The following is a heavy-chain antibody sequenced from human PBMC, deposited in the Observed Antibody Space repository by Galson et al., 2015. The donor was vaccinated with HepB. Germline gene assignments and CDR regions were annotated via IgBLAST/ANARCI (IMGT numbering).Heavy chain of an antibody. Sequence: SLRLSCAASGFTFSSYAMHWARQAPGEGLEWVAVIWYDGSNKYFAVLVKGRFTISRDNSKNTLSLQMDSLRPEDTSVYYCARDDYADNVVMFDYWGQGIQVTVSS. CDR3: ARDDYADNVVMFDY. D-gene: IGHD4-17*01. V-gene: IGHV3-33*01. J-gene: IGHJ4*02. CDR1: GFTFSSYA. CDR2: IWYDGSNK.